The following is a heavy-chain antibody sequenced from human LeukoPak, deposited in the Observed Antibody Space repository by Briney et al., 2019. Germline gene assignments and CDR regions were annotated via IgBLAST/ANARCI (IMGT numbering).Heavy chain of an antibody. CDR3: ARIEPSSPYYFDY. CDR1: GGTFSSYA. Sequence: SVKVFCKASGGTFSSYAISWVRQAPGQGLEWMGRIIPILGIANYAQKFQGRVTITADKSTSTAYMELSSLRSEDTALYYCARIEPSSPYYFDYWGQGTLVTVSS. V-gene: IGHV1-69*04. CDR2: IIPILGIA. J-gene: IGHJ4*02.